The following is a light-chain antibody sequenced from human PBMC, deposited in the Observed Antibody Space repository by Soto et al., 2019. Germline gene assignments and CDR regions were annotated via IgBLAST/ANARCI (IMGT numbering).Light chain of an antibody. CDR2: GAS. CDR1: QSVGTN. Sequence: EIEMTQSPATLSLAPGERVTLSCRASQSVGTNLACYQQKPGQAPRLFIYGASSRATGIPERFSGSGAGTDCTLTISRLEPEDFAVDYCQQYGSSPRTFGQGTKVDI. CDR3: QQYGSSPRT. J-gene: IGKJ1*01. V-gene: IGKV3-20*01.